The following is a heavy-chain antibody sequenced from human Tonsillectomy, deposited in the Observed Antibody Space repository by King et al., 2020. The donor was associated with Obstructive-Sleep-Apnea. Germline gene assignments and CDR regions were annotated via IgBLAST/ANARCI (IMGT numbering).Heavy chain of an antibody. J-gene: IGHJ1*01. Sequence: VQLVESGGGVVQPGRSLRLSCAASGFTFSSYGMHWVRQAPGKGLEWVAVIWYDGSNKYYADSVKGRFTITRDNSKNTLYLQMNSLRAEDTAVYYCARDRTGYASPVAEYFQHRGQGTLVTVSS. CDR2: IWYDGSNK. V-gene: IGHV3-33*01. D-gene: IGHD2-2*01. CDR1: GFTFSSYG. CDR3: ARDRTGYASPVAEYFQH.